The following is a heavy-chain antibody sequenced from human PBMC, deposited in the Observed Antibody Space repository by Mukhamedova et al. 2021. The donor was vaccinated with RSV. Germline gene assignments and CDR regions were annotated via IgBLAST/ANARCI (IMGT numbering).Heavy chain of an antibody. CDR3: ARAGAYCGGECPWPFDV. CDR2: VNPPSGNT. Sequence: GYVNPPSGNTGYAEKFQGRVTITRDTSRSTVYMELSNLRYEDTAVYYCARAGAYCGGECPWPFDVWGQGTMVTVSS. V-gene: IGHV1-8*01. J-gene: IGHJ3*01. D-gene: IGHD2-21*01.